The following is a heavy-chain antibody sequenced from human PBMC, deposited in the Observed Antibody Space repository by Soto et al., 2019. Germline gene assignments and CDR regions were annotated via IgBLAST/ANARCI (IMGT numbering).Heavy chain of an antibody. J-gene: IGHJ3*02. V-gene: IGHV3-33*01. Sequence: QVQLVESGGGVVQSGTSLRLSCAASGLTFTRSGMHWVRQAPGKGLEWVAVIWYDGTSKYYGDSVKGRFTISRDNSKNTLYLQMNSLRAEDTAVYYCVRDLSRSGNYKNEAFHIWGQGTMVTASP. CDR3: VRDLSRSGNYKNEAFHI. D-gene: IGHD3-10*01. CDR1: GLTFTRSG. CDR2: IWYDGTSK.